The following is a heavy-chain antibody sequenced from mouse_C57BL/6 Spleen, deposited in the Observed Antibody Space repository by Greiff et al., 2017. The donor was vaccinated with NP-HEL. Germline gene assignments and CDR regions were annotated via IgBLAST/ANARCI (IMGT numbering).Heavy chain of an antibody. CDR1: GYTFTSYW. CDR3: ARSGYGSSYWYFDV. D-gene: IGHD1-1*01. CDR2: IDPSDSYT. V-gene: IGHV1-50*01. Sequence: VQLQQSGAELVKPGASVKLSCKASGYTFTSYWMQWVKQRPGQGLEWIGEIDPSDSYTNYNQKFKGKATLTVDKSSSTAYMQLSSLTSEDSAVYYCARSGYGSSYWYFDVWGTGTTVTVSS. J-gene: IGHJ1*03.